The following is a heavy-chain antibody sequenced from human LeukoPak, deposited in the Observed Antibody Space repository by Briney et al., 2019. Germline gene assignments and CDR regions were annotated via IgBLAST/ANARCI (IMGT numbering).Heavy chain of an antibody. J-gene: IGHJ4*02. CDR1: GLTYEDYT. Sequence: PGGSLRLSCAASGLTYEDYTMHWVRQAPGKTLEWVALISWDGTTYYTDSVKGRFTISRDNSKNSLYLQMDTLRSEDTAFYYCVKDLSYESSGYVFEYWGQGALVTVSS. D-gene: IGHD3-22*01. CDR2: ISWDGTT. CDR3: VKDLSYESSGYVFEY. V-gene: IGHV3-43*01.